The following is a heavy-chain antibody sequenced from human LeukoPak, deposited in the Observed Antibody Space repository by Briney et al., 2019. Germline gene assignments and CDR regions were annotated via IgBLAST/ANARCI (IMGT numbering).Heavy chain of an antibody. CDR1: GFTFSTYW. D-gene: IGHD6-25*01. CDR3: ARDSGAAADPFDY. Sequence: PGGSLRLSCAASGFTFSTYWMHWVRQVPGKGLVWVSRINGSGSSTSYADSVKGRFTISRDNAKNTLYLQMNSLRAEDTAVYYCARDSGAAADPFDYWGQGTLVTVSS. J-gene: IGHJ4*02. V-gene: IGHV3-74*01. CDR2: INGSGSST.